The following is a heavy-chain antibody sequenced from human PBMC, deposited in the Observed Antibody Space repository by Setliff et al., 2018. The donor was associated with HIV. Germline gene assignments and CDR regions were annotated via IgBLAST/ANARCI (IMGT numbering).Heavy chain of an antibody. D-gene: IGHD3-22*01. CDR2: IIPIFGTT. CDR3: ARGRNYDSSGYGDYYYYMDV. CDR1: GGTFSSYP. J-gene: IGHJ6*03. V-gene: IGHV1-69*13. Sequence: SVKVSCKASGGTFSSYPISWVRQAPGQGLEWMGGIIPIFGTTHYAQRFQGRVTVTADESTSTAYMQLSSLRSDDTAVYYCARGRNYDSSGYGDYYYYMDVWGKGTTVTVSS.